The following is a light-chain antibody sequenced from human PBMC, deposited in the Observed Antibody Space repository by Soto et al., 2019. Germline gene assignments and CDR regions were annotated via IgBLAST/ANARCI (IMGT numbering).Light chain of an antibody. J-gene: IGLJ1*01. CDR1: SSDVGTYNY. CDR2: NVS. CDR3: SSYRSSSTLYV. V-gene: IGLV2-14*03. Sequence: QSALTQPASVSGSPGQSITVSCTGTSSDVGTYNYVSWHQQHPGKAPKLIIYNVSNRPSGVSNRFSGSKSGNTASLTISGLQAEDEADYYCSSYRSSSTLYVFGTGTKLTVL.